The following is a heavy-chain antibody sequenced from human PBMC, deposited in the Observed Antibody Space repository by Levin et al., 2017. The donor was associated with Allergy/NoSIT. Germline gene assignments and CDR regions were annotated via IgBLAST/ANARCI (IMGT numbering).Heavy chain of an antibody. CDR3: ARGLSWSDY. D-gene: IGHD2-8*01. CDR1: GYIFTSYY. J-gene: IGHJ4*02. V-gene: IGHV1-46*01. Sequence: GASVKVSCKTSGYIFTSYYVHWVRQAPGQGLEWMGIINPSNGGTNYAQRFQGRVTMTRDTSTSTVYMDLYSLRSEDTALYYCARGLSWSDYWGQGTLITVSS. CDR2: INPSNGGT.